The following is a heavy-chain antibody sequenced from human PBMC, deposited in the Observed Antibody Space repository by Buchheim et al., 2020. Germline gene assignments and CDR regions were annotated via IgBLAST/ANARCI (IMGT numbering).Heavy chain of an antibody. CDR2: MNPNSGNT. CDR3: ARLVFGSIWFDP. CDR1: GYTFTSYD. J-gene: IGHJ5*02. D-gene: IGHD3-3*01. Sequence: QVQLVQSGAEVKKPGASVKVSCKASGYTFTSYDINWVRQATGQGLEWMGWMNPNSGNTGYAQKFQGRVTMTRNTSISTAYLQWSSLKASDTAMYYCARLVFGSIWFDPWGQGTL. V-gene: IGHV1-8*01.